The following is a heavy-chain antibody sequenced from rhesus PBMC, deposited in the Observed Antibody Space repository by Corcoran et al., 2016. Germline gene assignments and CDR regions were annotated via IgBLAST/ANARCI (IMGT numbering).Heavy chain of an antibody. CDR2: IGLSDSVT. D-gene: IGHD3-9*01. Sequence: EVQLVQSGAEVKRPGESLKISCKTAGYSFTSYWISWVRQLPGKGLAWMVAIGLSDSVTRSSPSFHGQVTISADKSLSTAYLQWSSRKASDPATYYCAKGRLRFDVWGPGVLVTVSS. CDR3: AKGRLRFDV. V-gene: IGHV5-20*02. CDR1: GYSFTSYW. J-gene: IGHJ5-1*01.